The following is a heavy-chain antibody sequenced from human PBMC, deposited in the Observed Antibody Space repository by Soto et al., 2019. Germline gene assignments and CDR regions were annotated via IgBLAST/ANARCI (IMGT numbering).Heavy chain of an antibody. CDR2: IIPIFGTV. J-gene: IGHJ2*01. CDR1: GGTFSSYA. V-gene: IGHV1-69*13. D-gene: IGHD5-12*01. Sequence: GASVKVSCKASGGTFSSYAISWVRQAPGQGLEWMGGIIPIFGTVNYAQKFQGRVTITADESTSTAYMEPSSLRSEDTAVYYCARGNHRWLQLWYFDLWGRGTLVTVSS. CDR3: ARGNHRWLQLWYFDL.